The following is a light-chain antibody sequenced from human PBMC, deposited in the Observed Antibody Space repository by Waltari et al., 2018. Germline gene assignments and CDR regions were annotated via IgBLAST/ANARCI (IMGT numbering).Light chain of an antibody. V-gene: IGKV2-28*01. Sequence: GMTRSPLPLPVTPGEPASFSCWSLQSLLYSSGYNYLDWYLQTPGQSPQLLIYLGSNRASGVPDRFSGSGSGTDFTLKISRVEAEDVGVYYCMQALQTLRTFGQGTKLEIK. CDR2: LGS. CDR3: MQALQTLRT. J-gene: IGKJ2*01. CDR1: QSLLYSSGYNY.